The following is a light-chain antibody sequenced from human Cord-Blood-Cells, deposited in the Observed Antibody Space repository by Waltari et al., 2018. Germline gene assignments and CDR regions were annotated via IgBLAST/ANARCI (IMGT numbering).Light chain of an antibody. CDR3: QQSYSTPSIT. V-gene: IGKV1-39*01. CDR2: AAS. J-gene: IGKJ5*01. CDR1: QSISSY. Sequence: DIQMTQSPSSLSASVGDRVTITCRASQSISSYLNWYQQKPGKAPKLLIYAASSLQSGVPSRFRGSGSGTDFTRTISSLQPEDFATDYCQQSYSTPSITVCQGTRLEIK.